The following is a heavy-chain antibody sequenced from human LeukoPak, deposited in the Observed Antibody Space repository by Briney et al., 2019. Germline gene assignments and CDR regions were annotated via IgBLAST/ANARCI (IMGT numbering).Heavy chain of an antibody. CDR3: AREGALTHDAFDI. Sequence: SETLSLTCAVSGGSISSSNWWSWVRQPPGKGLEWIGEIYHSGGTNYNPSLKSRVTISVDKSKNQFSLKLSSVTAADTAVYYCAREGALTHDAFDIWGQGTMVTVSS. V-gene: IGHV4-4*02. J-gene: IGHJ3*02. D-gene: IGHD4-23*01. CDR1: GGSISSSNW. CDR2: IYHSGGT.